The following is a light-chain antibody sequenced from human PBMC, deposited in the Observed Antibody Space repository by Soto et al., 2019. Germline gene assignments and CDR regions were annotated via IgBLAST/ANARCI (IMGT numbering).Light chain of an antibody. Sequence: ESVLTQSPGTLSLSPGERATLSCRASQTVSSSYLAWYQQKPGQAPRLLIYGASSRATGIPDRFSGSGSGTDFTLTISRLEPEEFAVYYCQQYGNSPWTFGQGTKVDIK. CDR2: GAS. J-gene: IGKJ1*01. V-gene: IGKV3-20*01. CDR3: QQYGNSPWT. CDR1: QTVSSSY.